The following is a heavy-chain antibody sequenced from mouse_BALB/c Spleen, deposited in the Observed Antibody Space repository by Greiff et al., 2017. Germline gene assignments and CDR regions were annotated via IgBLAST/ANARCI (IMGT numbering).Heavy chain of an antibody. V-gene: IGHV1-14*01. CDR2: INPYNDGT. CDR1: GYTFTSYV. D-gene: IGHD2-3*01. CDR3: ARGVYDGYYLLYFDV. J-gene: IGHJ1*01. Sequence: EVQLQQSGPELVKPGASVKMSCKASGYTFTSYVMHWVKQKPGQGLEWIGYINPYNDGTKYNEKFKGKATLTSDKSSSTAYMELSSLTSEDSAVYYCARGVYDGYYLLYFDVWGAGTTVTVSS.